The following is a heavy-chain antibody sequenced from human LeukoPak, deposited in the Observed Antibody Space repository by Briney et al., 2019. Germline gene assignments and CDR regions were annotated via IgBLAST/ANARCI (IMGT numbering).Heavy chain of an antibody. CDR1: GFSFSNAW. Sequence: GGSLRLSCAASGFSFSNAWMSWVRQAPRKGLEWVGRIKSKTAGGITDYAAPVKGSFTISRDDSKNTPYLQMNSLKTEDTGVYYCTREGTGGGAFDIWGRGTMVTVSS. CDR2: IKSKTAGGIT. D-gene: IGHD3-10*01. V-gene: IGHV3-15*01. CDR3: TREGTGGGAFDI. J-gene: IGHJ3*02.